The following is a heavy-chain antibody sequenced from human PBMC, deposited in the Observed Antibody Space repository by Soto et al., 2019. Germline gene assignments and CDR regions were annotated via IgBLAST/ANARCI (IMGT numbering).Heavy chain of an antibody. J-gene: IGHJ4*02. D-gene: IGHD6-6*01. Sequence: GGSLRLSXTASGFTFGDYAMSWVRQAPGKGLEWVGFIRSKAYGGTTEYAASVKGRFTISRDDSKSIAYLQMNSLKTEDTAVYYCTRESSSSTSIDYWGQGTLVTVSS. CDR1: GFTFGDYA. CDR2: IRSKAYGGTT. CDR3: TRESSSSTSIDY. V-gene: IGHV3-49*04.